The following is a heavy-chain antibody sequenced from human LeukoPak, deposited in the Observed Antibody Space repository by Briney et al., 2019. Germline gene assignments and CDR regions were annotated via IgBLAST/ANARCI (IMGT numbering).Heavy chain of an antibody. Sequence: GGSLRLSCAASGFTFNSYWMHWVRQAPGKGLVWVSRINNDGSSTSYADSVKGRFTISRDNAKDTLYLQMNSLRAEDTAMYYCTKSDWFDPWGQGTLVTVSS. CDR1: GFTFNSYW. CDR2: INNDGSST. J-gene: IGHJ5*02. V-gene: IGHV3-74*01. D-gene: IGHD3-3*01. CDR3: TKSDWFDP.